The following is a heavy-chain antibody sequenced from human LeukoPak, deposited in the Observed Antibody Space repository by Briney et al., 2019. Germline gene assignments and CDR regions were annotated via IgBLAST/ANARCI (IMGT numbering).Heavy chain of an antibody. CDR3: ARDLGGYSYGQSAFDI. Sequence: SETLSLTCAVYGVSFSGYYWSWIRQPPGKGLEWIGYIYYSGSTNYNPSLKSRVTISVDTSKNQFSLKLSSVTAADTAVYYCARDLGGYSYGQSAFDIWGQGTMVTVSS. CDR2: IYYSGST. V-gene: IGHV4-59*01. J-gene: IGHJ3*02. CDR1: GVSFSGYY. D-gene: IGHD5-18*01.